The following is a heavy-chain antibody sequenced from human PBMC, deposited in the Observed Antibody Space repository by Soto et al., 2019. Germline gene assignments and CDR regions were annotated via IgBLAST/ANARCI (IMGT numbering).Heavy chain of an antibody. CDR1: GGTFSSDA. J-gene: IGHJ4*02. V-gene: IGHV1-69*13. CDR2: IIPIFGTA. Sequence: SVKVSCKASGGTFSSDAISWVRQAPGQGLEWMGGIIPIFGTANYAQKFQGRVTITADESTSTAYMELSSLRSEDTAVYYCARAGDGYTQGALDYWGQGTPVTVSS. CDR3: ARAGDGYTQGALDY. D-gene: IGHD5-12*01.